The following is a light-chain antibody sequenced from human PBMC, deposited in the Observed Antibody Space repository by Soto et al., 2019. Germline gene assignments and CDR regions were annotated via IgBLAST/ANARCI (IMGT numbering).Light chain of an antibody. CDR3: RAYTARSTLV. Sequence: QSALTQPASVSGSAGQSITISCSGTMRDVGAYNLVSWYQQHPGPAPKLIIYEVRNRPSGISSRFSGSRSGNTASLTISGLQSEDEGDYYCRAYTARSTLVFGGGTKLTVL. CDR2: EVR. V-gene: IGLV2-14*01. J-gene: IGLJ3*02. CDR1: MRDVGAYNL.